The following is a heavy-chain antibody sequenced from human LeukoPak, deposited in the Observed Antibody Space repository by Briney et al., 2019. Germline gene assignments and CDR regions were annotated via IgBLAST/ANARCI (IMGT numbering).Heavy chain of an antibody. Sequence: GESLKSSCPVSGYGFTSDWIRWVRPMPEKGLGWMGIIFPGDSDTRYCPAFHGQVTISADKSITTAYLQWNSLKASDTAMYFCARMPSSGYYYGSYWGQGTLVTVSS. V-gene: IGHV5-51*01. CDR1: GYGFTSDW. CDR3: ARMPSSGYYYGSY. J-gene: IGHJ4*02. D-gene: IGHD3-22*01. CDR2: IFPGDSDT.